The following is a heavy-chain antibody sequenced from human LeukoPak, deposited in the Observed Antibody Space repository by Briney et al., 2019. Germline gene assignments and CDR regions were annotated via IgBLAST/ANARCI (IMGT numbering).Heavy chain of an antibody. CDR3: ARRLTQYDCFDP. D-gene: IGHD2-2*01. CDR1: GDRVSSNSVT. CDR2: TYYRSTWYN. Sequence: TLSLTCVISGDRVSSNSVTGNWIRPSPSRGLEWLGRTYYRSTWYNDYAVSVRGRITVNPDTSKNQFSLHLNSVTPEDTAVYYCARRLTQYDCFDPWGQGILVTVSS. V-gene: IGHV6-1*01. J-gene: IGHJ5*02.